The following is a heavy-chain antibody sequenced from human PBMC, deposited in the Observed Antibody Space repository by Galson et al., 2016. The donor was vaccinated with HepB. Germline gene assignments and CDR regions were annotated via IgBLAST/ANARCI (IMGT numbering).Heavy chain of an antibody. Sequence: SLRLSCAASGFTFGEHALSWFRQAPGKGLEWVRFIRSKAYGGTTQYAASVKGRFVISIDDSKSIADLQMNSMKTTDTAVYYCTRVPDVQTEGALDIWGQGTMCTVSS. D-gene: IGHD1-1*01. CDR1: GFTFGEHA. J-gene: IGHJ3*02. V-gene: IGHV3-49*03. CDR2: IRSKAYGGTT. CDR3: TRVPDVQTEGALDI.